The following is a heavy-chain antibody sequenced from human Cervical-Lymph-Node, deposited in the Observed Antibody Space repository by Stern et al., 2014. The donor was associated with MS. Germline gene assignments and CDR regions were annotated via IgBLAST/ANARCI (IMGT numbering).Heavy chain of an antibody. CDR1: GFTFSSYW. Sequence: EVQLVESGGGLVQPGGSLRLSCAASGFTFSSYWMHWVRPAPGKGLVWVSRINSDGSSTSYADSVKVRFTISRDNAKNTLYLQMNSLRAEDTAVYYCARDPSYDSSGYYSYFDYWGQGTLVTVSS. CDR3: ARDPSYDSSGYYSYFDY. J-gene: IGHJ4*02. CDR2: INSDGSST. D-gene: IGHD3-22*01. V-gene: IGHV3-74*01.